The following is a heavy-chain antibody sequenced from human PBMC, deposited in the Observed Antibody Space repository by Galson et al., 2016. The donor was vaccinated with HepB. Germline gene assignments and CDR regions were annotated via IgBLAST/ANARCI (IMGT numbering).Heavy chain of an antibody. J-gene: IGHJ6*03. V-gene: IGHV3-64D*06. Sequence: SLRLSCAASGFTFSRYAMNWVRQAPRKGLEYVSAINNYGGDTKYADSVKGRFTISRDNSKNMLYLQMNSLRAEDTAVNYCVRAQTGQSDYNSYHMDRWGKGTTVTVSS. CDR2: INNYGGDT. CDR3: VRAQTGQSDYNSYHMDR. CDR1: GFTFSRYA.